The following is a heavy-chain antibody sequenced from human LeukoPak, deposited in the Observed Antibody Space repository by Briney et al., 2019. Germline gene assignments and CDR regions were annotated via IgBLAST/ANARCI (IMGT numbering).Heavy chain of an antibody. V-gene: IGHV1-24*01. D-gene: IGHD6-13*01. CDR2: FDPEDGET. CDR3: ATLLAAAPYYYYYMDV. Sequence: GASVKVSCKVSGYTLTELSMHWVRQAPGKGLEWMGGFDPEDGETIYAQKFRGRVTMTEDTSTDTAYMELSSLRSEDTAVYYCATLLAAAPYYYYYMDVWGKGTTVTVSS. J-gene: IGHJ6*03. CDR1: GYTLTELS.